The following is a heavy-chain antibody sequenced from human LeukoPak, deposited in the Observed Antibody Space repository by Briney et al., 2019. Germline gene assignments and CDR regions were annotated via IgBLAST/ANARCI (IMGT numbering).Heavy chain of an antibody. J-gene: IGHJ3*02. CDR3: ATEYSVFAFDI. CDR1: GFIFSDAW. Sequence: NPGGCLRLSCAASGFIFSDAWLSWVRQAPGKGLEWVGRIKRKTAGGTIDYAAPVKGRFTISRDDSKNTLFLQMNSLKTEDTAIYYCATEYSVFAFDIWGQGTVVTVSS. D-gene: IGHD5-12*01. V-gene: IGHV3-15*01. CDR2: IKRKTAGGTI.